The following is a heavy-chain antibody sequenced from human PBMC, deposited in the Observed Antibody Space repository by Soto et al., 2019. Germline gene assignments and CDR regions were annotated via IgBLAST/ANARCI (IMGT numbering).Heavy chain of an antibody. CDR2: IKPGGSAT. Sequence: EVQLVESGGGLVQPGGSLRLSCAVSGFTFGSYWMNWVRLIPGKGLEWVAYIKPGGSATYYVYSVKGRFTIPRDNANNSLQLLMNRLPCEDTCSYYCARPGYCGPGCYYYFDYWCQGTLLTVSS. V-gene: IGHV3-7*01. CDR3: ARPGYCGPGCYYYFDY. D-gene: IGHD3-10*01. CDR1: GFTFGSYW. J-gene: IGHJ4*02.